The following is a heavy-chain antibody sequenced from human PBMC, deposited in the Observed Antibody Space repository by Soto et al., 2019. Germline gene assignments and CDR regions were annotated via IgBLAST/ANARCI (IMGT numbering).Heavy chain of an antibody. CDR2: IYPGDSDA. CDR3: AAWQDAAFDI. V-gene: IGHV5-51*01. J-gene: IGHJ3*02. CDR1: GYSFPTYW. Sequence: GESLKISCKGSGYSFPTYWIGWVRQMPGKGLEWMGIIYPGDSDARYSPSFQGQVTISADKSISTAYLQWSSLKASDTAMHYCAAWQDAAFDIWGQGTMVTVSS.